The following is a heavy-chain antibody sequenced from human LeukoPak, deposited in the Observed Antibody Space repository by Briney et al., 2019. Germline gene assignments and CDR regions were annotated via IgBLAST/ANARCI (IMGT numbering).Heavy chain of an antibody. CDR1: GFTFSSYS. CDR3: ARVSGGYSQGYYFDY. D-gene: IGHD3-22*01. J-gene: IGHJ4*02. Sequence: GGSLRLSCAASGFTFSSYSMNWVRQAPGKGLEWVSSISSSSSYIYYADSVKGRFTISRDNAKNSLYLQMNSLRAEDTAVYYCARVSGGYSQGYYFDYWGQGTLVTVSS. CDR2: ISSSSSYI. V-gene: IGHV3-21*01.